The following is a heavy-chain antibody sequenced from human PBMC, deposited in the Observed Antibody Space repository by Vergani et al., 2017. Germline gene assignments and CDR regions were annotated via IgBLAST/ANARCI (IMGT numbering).Heavy chain of an antibody. V-gene: IGHV5-51*03. D-gene: IGHD3-22*01. J-gene: IGHJ3*02. CDR3: AGYYDSSGYYYGVQGHAFDI. CDR1: GYSFTSYW. CDR2: IYPGDSDT. Sequence: EVQLVLSGAEVKKPGESLKIFCKGSGYSFTSYWIGWVRQMPGKGLEWMGIIYPGDSDTRYSPSFQGQVTISADKSISTAYLQWSSLKASDTAMYYCAGYYDSSGYYYGVQGHAFDIWGQGTMVTVSS.